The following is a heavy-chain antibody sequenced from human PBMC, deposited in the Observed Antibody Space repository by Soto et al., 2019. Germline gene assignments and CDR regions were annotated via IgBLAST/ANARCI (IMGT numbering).Heavy chain of an antibody. D-gene: IGHD6-6*01. J-gene: IGHJ6*02. CDR3: AXHDGVIAARRSYYGMDV. V-gene: IGHV5-51*01. CDR1: GYSFTIYW. Sequence: PGESLKISCKGSGYSFTIYWIGWVRQMPGKGLEWMGIIYPGDSDTRYSPSFQGQVTISADKSISTAYLQWSSLKASDTAMYYCAXHDGVIAARRSYYGMDVWGQGTTVTVSS. CDR2: IYPGDSDT.